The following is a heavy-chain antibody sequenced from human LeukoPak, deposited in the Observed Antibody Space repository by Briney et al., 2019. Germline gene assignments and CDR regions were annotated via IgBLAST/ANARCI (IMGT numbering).Heavy chain of an antibody. D-gene: IGHD4-17*01. J-gene: IGHJ5*02. CDR1: GYSINSGYY. CDR2: IYHSGNT. CDR3: ARSLTALTIYNWFDP. Sequence: SETLSLTCTVSGYSINSGYYWGWIRQPPGKGLEWIGTIYHSGNTYYNPSLKSRVTISVDTSRNQFSLKLSSVTAADTAVYYCARSLTALTIYNWFDPWGQGTLVTVSS. V-gene: IGHV4-38-2*02.